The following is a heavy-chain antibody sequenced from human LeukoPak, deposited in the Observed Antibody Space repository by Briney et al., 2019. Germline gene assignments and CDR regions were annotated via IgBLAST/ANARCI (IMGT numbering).Heavy chain of an antibody. D-gene: IGHD3-3*01. J-gene: IGHJ3*02. Sequence: PGASVKVSCKASGYTFASYDMHWVRQAPGQGLEWMGLINPTGTSTTYAQKFHGRLTVTRDTSTTTVYMELSSLRSEDTAVYYCARTLVFGVVSAPFDIWGQGTKVTVSS. CDR2: INPTGTST. CDR1: GYTFASYD. CDR3: ARTLVFGVVSAPFDI. V-gene: IGHV1-46*01.